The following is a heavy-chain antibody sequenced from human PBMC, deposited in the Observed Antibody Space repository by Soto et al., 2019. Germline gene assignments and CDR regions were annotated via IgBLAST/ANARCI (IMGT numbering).Heavy chain of an antibody. J-gene: IGHJ1*01. CDR3: ARDNTVLAEYCQY. V-gene: IGHV3-30*03. Sequence: QVQLVESGGGVVQPGRSLRLSCAASGFTFSSYGMHWVHQAPGKGLEWVAVISYEGTNKYYADSVKGRFTISRDNSKNTLYLQMNSLKAEDTAVYYCARDNTVLAEYCQYCGQGTLVTVSS. CDR1: GFTFSSYG. D-gene: IGHD3-10*02. CDR2: ISYEGTNK.